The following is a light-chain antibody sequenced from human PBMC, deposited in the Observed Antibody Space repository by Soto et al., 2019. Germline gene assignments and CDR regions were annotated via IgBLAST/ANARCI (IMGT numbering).Light chain of an antibody. J-gene: IGKJ4*01. CDR2: EVS. CDR1: HSLLSSGGETY. V-gene: IGKV2D-29*02. Sequence: DIVMSQTPLSLSVTPGQPASISCSSSHSLLSSGGETYLFWYLQRPGQSPQLLIYEVSNRISAVPDRFSGSGSGTDFTLKISRMEAEDVGVYYCMQSIQLPLTFGGGTKV. CDR3: MQSIQLPLT.